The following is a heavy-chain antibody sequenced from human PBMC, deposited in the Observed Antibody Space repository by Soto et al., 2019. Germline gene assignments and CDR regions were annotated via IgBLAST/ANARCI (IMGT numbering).Heavy chain of an antibody. V-gene: IGHV3-23*01. J-gene: IGHJ6*01. CDR3: VKGLKSAVTTSKGTDV. CDR1: GFTFGDYA. CDR2: IEIGDIGDKT. D-gene: IGHD4-17*01. Sequence: GGSLRLSCTASGFTFGDYAMSWFRQAPGKGLQWVSGIEIGDIGDKTYYADSVKGRFTISRDNSKNTLSLQMNNLRAEDTAVYYCVKGLKSAVTTSKGTDVWGQGTTVTVSS.